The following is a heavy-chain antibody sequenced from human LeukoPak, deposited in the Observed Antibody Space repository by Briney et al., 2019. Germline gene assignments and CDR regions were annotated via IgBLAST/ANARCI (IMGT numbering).Heavy chain of an antibody. Sequence: NTSETLSLTCAVSGGSISSSNWWSCVRLPPGKGLEWIGEIYHSGSTNYNPSLKSRVTISVDKSKNQFSPNLSSVTAADTAVYYCASGGIAAAGAEYFHHWGQGTLVTVSS. V-gene: IGHV4-4*02. CDR3: ASGGIAAAGAEYFHH. J-gene: IGHJ1*01. CDR2: IYHSGST. D-gene: IGHD6-13*01. CDR1: GGSISSSNW.